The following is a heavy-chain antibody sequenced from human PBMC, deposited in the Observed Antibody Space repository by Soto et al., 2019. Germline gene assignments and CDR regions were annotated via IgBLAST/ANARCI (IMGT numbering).Heavy chain of an antibody. Sequence: SGPTLVNPPQTLTLTCTFSGFSLSTSGMCVSWIRQPPGKALEWLARIDWDDDKYYSTSLKTRLTISKDTSKNQVVLTMTNMDPVDTATYYCARTMVRGGGGNYFDYWGQGTLVTVSS. CDR3: ARTMVRGGGGNYFDY. CDR1: GFSLSTSGMC. J-gene: IGHJ4*02. V-gene: IGHV2-70*11. CDR2: IDWDDDK. D-gene: IGHD3-10*01.